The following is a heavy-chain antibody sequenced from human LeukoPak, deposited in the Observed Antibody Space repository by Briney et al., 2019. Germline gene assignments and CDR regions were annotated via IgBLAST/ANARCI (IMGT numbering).Heavy chain of an antibody. D-gene: IGHD3-10*01. CDR1: SGSISSYY. Sequence: SETLSLTCTVSSGSISSYYWSWIRQPPGKGLEWIGYIYYSGSTNYNPSLKSRVTISVDTSKNQFSLKLSSVTAADTAVYYCARDRITMVRGAQAFDIWGQGTMVTVSS. V-gene: IGHV4-59*01. CDR3: ARDRITMVRGAQAFDI. J-gene: IGHJ3*02. CDR2: IYYSGST.